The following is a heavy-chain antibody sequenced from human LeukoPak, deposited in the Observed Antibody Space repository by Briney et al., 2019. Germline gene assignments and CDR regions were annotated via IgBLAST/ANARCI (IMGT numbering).Heavy chain of an antibody. CDR1: GFTFSSYS. CDR3: ARDRADPDYGDYVFAY. D-gene: IGHD4-17*01. J-gene: IGHJ4*02. Sequence: GGSLRLSSAASGFTFSSYSMNWVRQAPGKGLEWVSSISSRSSYIYYADSLKGRFTISRDNAKNSLYLNIHSLRAEDTAVYYCARDRADPDYGDYVFAYWGQGTLVTVSS. V-gene: IGHV3-21*01. CDR2: ISSRSSYI.